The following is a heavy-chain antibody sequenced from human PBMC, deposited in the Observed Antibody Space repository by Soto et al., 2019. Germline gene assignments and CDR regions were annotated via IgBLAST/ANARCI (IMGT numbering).Heavy chain of an antibody. D-gene: IGHD6-13*01. CDR2: ISGSGGST. CDR1: GFTFSSYA. Sequence: PGGSLRLSCAASGFTFSSYAMSWVRQAPGKGLEWVSAISGSGGSTYYADSVKGRFTISRDNSKNTLYLQMNSLRAEDTAVYYCAKFYSSSWYVLDHFDYWGQGTLVTVSS. J-gene: IGHJ4*02. CDR3: AKFYSSSWYVLDHFDY. V-gene: IGHV3-23*01.